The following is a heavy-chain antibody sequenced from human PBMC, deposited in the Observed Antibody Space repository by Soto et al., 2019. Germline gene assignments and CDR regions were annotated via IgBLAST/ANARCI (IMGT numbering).Heavy chain of an antibody. CDR2: INHSGST. Sequence: QVQLQQWGAGLLKPSETLSLTCAVYGGSFSGYYWSWIRQPPGKGLEWIGEINHSGSTSYNPSLKSRVTISVDTSKNQFSLKLSSVTAADTAVYYCARGLVYGDYATDAFDIWGQGTMVTVSS. D-gene: IGHD4-17*01. CDR1: GGSFSGYY. V-gene: IGHV4-34*01. CDR3: ARGLVYGDYATDAFDI. J-gene: IGHJ3*02.